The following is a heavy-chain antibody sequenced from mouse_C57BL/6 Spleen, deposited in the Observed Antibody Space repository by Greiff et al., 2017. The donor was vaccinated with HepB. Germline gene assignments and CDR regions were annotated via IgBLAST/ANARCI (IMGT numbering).Heavy chain of an antibody. CDR3: AKESANWDGFDY. CDR1: GFTFSDYY. Sequence: EVHLVESEGGLVQPGSSMKLSCTASGFTFSDYYMAWVRQVPEKGLEWVANINYDGSSTYYLDSLKSRFIISRDNAKNILYLQMSSLKSEDTATYYCAKESANWDGFDYWGQGTTLTVSS. CDR2: INYDGSST. D-gene: IGHD4-1*01. J-gene: IGHJ2*01. V-gene: IGHV5-16*01.